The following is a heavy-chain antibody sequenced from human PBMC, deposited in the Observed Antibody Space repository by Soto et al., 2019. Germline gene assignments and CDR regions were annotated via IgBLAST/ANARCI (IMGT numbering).Heavy chain of an antibody. D-gene: IGHD2-8*01. CDR1: GDTFSSYA. CDR3: AREPVTVLIPPSMRTFDY. CDR2: IVPIFGTA. J-gene: IGHJ4*02. V-gene: IGHV1-69*01. Sequence: QVVLVQSGAEVRKPGSSVKVSCKASGDTFSSYAVSWVRQAPGQGLEWMGGIVPIFGTANYTQKFQGRVTITADESTNTVYMELSSLRSEDTAVYYCAREPVTVLIPPSMRTFDYWGQGTLVTVSS.